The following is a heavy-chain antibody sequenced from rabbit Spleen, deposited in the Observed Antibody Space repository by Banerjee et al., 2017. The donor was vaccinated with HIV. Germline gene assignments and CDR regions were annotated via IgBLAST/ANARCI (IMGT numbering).Heavy chain of an antibody. Sequence: EQLEESGGGLVKPEGSLTLTCKASGFSFSSSNWITWGRQAPGKGLEWIGYIYTDGNLGTWYASWAKDRFTISSHNAQNTLYLQLSSLTVADTATYFCARDAGTSFSTYGMDLWGPGTLVTVS. CDR2: IYTDGNLGT. J-gene: IGHJ6*01. CDR1: GFSFSSSNW. CDR3: ARDAGTSFSTYGMDL. D-gene: IGHD8-1*01. V-gene: IGHV1S45*01.